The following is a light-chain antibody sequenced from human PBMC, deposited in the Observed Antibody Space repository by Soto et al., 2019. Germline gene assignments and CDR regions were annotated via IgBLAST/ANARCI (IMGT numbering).Light chain of an antibody. V-gene: IGKV3-20*01. J-gene: IGKJ1*01. CDR2: GTS. CDR1: QSVSSSY. CDR3: QQYGSSSWT. Sequence: EVVLTQSPGTLSLSPGERATLSCRASQSVSSSYLAWYQQKPGQAPRLLIYGTSSRATGIPDRFSVSGSGTDFTLTIRRLEPEDFGMEYCQQYGSSSWTFGQGTKVDIK.